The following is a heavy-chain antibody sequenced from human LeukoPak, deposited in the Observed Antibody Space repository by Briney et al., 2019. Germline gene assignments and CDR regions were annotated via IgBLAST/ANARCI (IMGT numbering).Heavy chain of an antibody. CDR1: GYTFTSYD. CDR2: MNPNSGNT. Sequence: GASVKVSCKASGYTFTSYDINWVRQATGQGLEWMGWMNPNSGNTGYAQKFQGRVTMTRNTSISTAYMELSSLRSEDTAVYYCARHYSGSYPDAFDIWGQGTMVTVSS. CDR3: ARHYSGSYPDAFDI. J-gene: IGHJ3*02. V-gene: IGHV1-8*01. D-gene: IGHD1-26*01.